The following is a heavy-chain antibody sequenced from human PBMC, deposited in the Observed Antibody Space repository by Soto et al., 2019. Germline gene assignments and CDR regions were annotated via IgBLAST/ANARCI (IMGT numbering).Heavy chain of an antibody. CDR3: ARGIAAARTAWFDP. V-gene: IGHV4-30-4*01. CDR2: IYYSGST. CDR1: GGSISSGDYY. J-gene: IGHJ5*02. Sequence: PSETLSLTCTVSGGSISSGDYYWSWIRQPPGKGLEWIGYIYYSGSTYYNPSLKSRVTISVDTSKNQFSLKLSSVTAADTAVYYCARGIAAARTAWFDPWGQGTLVTVYS. D-gene: IGHD6-13*01.